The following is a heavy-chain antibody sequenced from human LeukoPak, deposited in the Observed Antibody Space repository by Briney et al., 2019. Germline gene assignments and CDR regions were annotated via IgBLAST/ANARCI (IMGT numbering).Heavy chain of an antibody. J-gene: IGHJ4*02. V-gene: IGHV3-30*18. CDR1: GFTFSSCA. D-gene: IGHD3-10*01. Sequence: GGSLRLSCAASGFTFSSCAMSWVRQAPGQGPEWVAGISYDGITKNYADSVKGRFTISRDTSKNTLFLQMDSLRAEDTAVYYCAKEKGYGTGTYYTSWGADYWGRGTLVTVSS. CDR3: AKEKGYGTGTYYTSWGADY. CDR2: ISYDGITK.